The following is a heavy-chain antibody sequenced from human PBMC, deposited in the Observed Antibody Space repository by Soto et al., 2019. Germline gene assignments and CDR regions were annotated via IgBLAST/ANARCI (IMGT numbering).Heavy chain of an antibody. CDR1: GGSVRSGDYY. J-gene: IGHJ4*02. D-gene: IGHD3-16*01. Sequence: SETLSLTCAVSGGSVRSGDYYWTWIRQPPGKGLEWIGYIYHSGSTYYNPSLKSRLTISLDTSKNQFSLKLSSVNAADTAVYYCSRKPGSAYYFAFWSQGTLVTFSS. V-gene: IGHV4-30-4*01. CDR3: SRKPGSAYYFAF. CDR2: IYHSGST.